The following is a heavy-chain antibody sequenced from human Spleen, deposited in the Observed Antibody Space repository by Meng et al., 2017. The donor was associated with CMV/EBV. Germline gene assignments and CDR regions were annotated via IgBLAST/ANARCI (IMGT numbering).Heavy chain of an antibody. J-gene: IGHJ4*02. CDR3: ARPTEVLEWFAFDY. D-gene: IGHD3-3*01. CDR1: GGSISSSSYY. Sequence: SETLSLTCTVSGGSISSSSYYWGWIRQPPGRGLEWIGSIYYSGSTYYNPSLKSRVTISVDTSKNQFSLKLTSVTAADTAVYCCARPTEVLEWFAFDYWSQGTLVTVSS. V-gene: IGHV4-39*01. CDR2: IYYSGST.